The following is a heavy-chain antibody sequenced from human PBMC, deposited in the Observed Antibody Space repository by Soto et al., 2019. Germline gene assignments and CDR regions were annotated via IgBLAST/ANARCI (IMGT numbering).Heavy chain of an antibody. J-gene: IGHJ4*02. CDR1: GFTFSSYA. Sequence: EAQLLESGGGLVQPGGSLRLSCAASGFTFSSYAMSWVRQAPGKGLEWVSAIGSSGGSTYYADSVKGRFTISRDNCKNTLYLQMNRLRAEDTAVYYCAKDRKSSSWAPFDYWGQGSLVTVSS. V-gene: IGHV3-23*01. D-gene: IGHD6-13*01. CDR3: AKDRKSSSWAPFDY. CDR2: IGSSGGST.